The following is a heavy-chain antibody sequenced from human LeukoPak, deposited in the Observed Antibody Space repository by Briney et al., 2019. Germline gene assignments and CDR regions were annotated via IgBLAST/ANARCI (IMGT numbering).Heavy chain of an antibody. V-gene: IGHV3-48*03. D-gene: IGHD3-22*01. CDR3: ARETYYYDSSGYYYAWFDP. CDR1: GFTFSSYE. CDR2: ITSSGSTI. J-gene: IGHJ5*02. Sequence: GGSLRLSCAASGFTFSSYEMNWVRQAPGKGLEWVSYITSSGSTIYYADSVKGRFTISRDNAKNSLYLQMNSLRAEDTAVYYCARETYYYDSSGYYYAWFDPWGQGTLVTVSS.